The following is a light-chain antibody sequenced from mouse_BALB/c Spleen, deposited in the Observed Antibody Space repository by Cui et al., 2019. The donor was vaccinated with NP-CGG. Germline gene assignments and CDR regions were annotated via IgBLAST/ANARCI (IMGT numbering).Light chain of an antibody. CDR1: TGAVTTSNY. CDR2: GTN. CDR3: ALWYSNHWV. Sequence: VVIQQSALTTSPGETVTLTCRSSTGAVTTSNYANWVQEKPDHLFTGLIGGTNNRAPGVPARFSGSLIGDKAALTITGAQTEDEAIYFCALWYSNHWVFGGGTKLTVL. J-gene: IGLJ1*01. V-gene: IGLV1*01.